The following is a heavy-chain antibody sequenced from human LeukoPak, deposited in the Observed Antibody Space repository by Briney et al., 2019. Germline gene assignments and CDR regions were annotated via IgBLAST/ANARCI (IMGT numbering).Heavy chain of an antibody. V-gene: IGHV3-74*01. Sequence: GSLRLSCAASGFIFRSYWMSWVRQAPGKGLVWVSRIVSDGSTITYADFVKGRFTISRDNAKNTLYLQMNSLRAEDTAVYYCGRAQVGEPTDYWGQGTLVTVSS. CDR1: GFIFRSYW. D-gene: IGHD1-26*01. CDR3: GRAQVGEPTDY. J-gene: IGHJ4*02. CDR2: IVSDGSTI.